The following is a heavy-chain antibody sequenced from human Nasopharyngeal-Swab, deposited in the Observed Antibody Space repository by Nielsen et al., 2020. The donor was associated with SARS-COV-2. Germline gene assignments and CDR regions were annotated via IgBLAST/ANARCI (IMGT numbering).Heavy chain of an antibody. CDR3: ARFDYWFDP. J-gene: IGHJ5*02. CDR1: GGSISSYY. D-gene: IGHD3-9*01. Sequence: LETLSLTCTVSGGSISSYYWSWIRQPPGKGLEWIGYIYYSGSTNYNPSLKSRVTISVDTSKNQFSLKLSSVTAADTAVYYCARFDYWFDPWGQGTLVTVSS. CDR2: IYYSGST. V-gene: IGHV4-59*13.